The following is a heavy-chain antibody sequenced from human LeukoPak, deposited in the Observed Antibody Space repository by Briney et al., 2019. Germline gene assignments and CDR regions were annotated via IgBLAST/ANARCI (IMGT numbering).Heavy chain of an antibody. D-gene: IGHD2-2*01. CDR3: TREVLIVVEPASNTIDF. CDR2: ISKSGTYI. CDR1: EFAFSTYN. Sequence: GGSLRLSCAASEFAFSTYNMNWVRQAPGKGLEWVSAISKSGTYIKYADSVKGRFTVSRDNAKNSLFLQMNSLRVEDTALYFCTREVLIVVEPASNTIDFWGQGTRVTVSS. J-gene: IGHJ4*02. V-gene: IGHV3-21*01.